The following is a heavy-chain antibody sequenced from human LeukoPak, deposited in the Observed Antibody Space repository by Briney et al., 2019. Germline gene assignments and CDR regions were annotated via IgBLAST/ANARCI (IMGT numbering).Heavy chain of an antibody. D-gene: IGHD3-3*01. J-gene: IGHJ6*03. CDR2: ISSSSSYI. CDR1: GFTFSSYS. V-gene: IGHV3-21*04. Sequence: PGGSLRLSCAASGFTFSSYSMNWVRQAPGKGLEWVSSISSSSSYIYYADSVKGRFTISRDNSKNTLYLQMNSLRAEDTAVYYCAKVIRSDYYYYMDVWGKGTTVTVSS. CDR3: AKVIRSDYYYYMDV.